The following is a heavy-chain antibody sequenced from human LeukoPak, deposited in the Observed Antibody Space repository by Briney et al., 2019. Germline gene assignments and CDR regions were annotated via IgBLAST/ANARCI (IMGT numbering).Heavy chain of an antibody. J-gene: IGHJ3*02. CDR1: GGTFSSYA. CDR2: IIPIFGTA. D-gene: IGHD3-22*01. Sequence: SVTVSCKASGGTFSSYAISWVRQAPGQGLEWMGGIIPIFGTANYAQKFQGRVTITADESTSTAYMELSSLRSEDTAVYYCAAMGSSGYYPGYAFDIWGQGTMVTVSS. CDR3: AAMGSSGYYPGYAFDI. V-gene: IGHV1-69*13.